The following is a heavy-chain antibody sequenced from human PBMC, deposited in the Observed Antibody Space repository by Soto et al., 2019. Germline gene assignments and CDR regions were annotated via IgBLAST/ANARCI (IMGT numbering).Heavy chain of an antibody. CDR3: ARYSGAFSLDY. V-gene: IGHV1-3*01. CDR1: GYTFTSYA. D-gene: IGHD2-21*01. Sequence: ASVKVSCKASGYTFTSYAMHWVRQAPGQGLEWMGWISSANTKYSQKFQGRLTITRDTSATTAYMELSSLRSEDTAVYYCARYSGAFSLDYWGQGTLVTVSS. CDR2: ISSANT. J-gene: IGHJ4*02.